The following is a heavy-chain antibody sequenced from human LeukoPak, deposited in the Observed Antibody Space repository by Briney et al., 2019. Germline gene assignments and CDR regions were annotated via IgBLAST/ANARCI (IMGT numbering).Heavy chain of an antibody. Sequence: SETLSLTCTVSGDSIISDGYYWSWIRQPPGKGLEWIAYIYHSGSTYYNPSPKSRATISVDTSKNQFSLKLNSVTAADTAVYYCARFWPGNWFDPWGQGTLVTVSS. CDR3: ARFWPGNWFDP. J-gene: IGHJ5*02. D-gene: IGHD3-3*01. CDR1: GDSIISDGYY. V-gene: IGHV4-30-2*01. CDR2: IYHSGST.